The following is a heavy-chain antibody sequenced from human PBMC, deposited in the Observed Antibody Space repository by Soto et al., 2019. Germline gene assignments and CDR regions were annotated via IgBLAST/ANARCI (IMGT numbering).Heavy chain of an antibody. CDR1: GFTFSTYA. V-gene: IGHV3-23*01. J-gene: IGHJ4*02. CDR2: ISGSGGST. CDR3: AKDPRVGIAVAGVFDY. Sequence: EVQLLESGGGLVQPGGSLRLSCAASGFTFSTYAMSWVRQAPGKGLEWVSAISGSGGSTYYADSVKGRFTISRDNSKNTRYLQMNSLRAEDTAVYYCAKDPRVGIAVAGVFDYWGQGTLVTVSS. D-gene: IGHD6-19*01.